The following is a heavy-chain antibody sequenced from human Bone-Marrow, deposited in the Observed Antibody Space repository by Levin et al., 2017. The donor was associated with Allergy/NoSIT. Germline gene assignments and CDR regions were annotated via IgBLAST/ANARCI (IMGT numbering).Heavy chain of an antibody. CDR3: AREFYGDFDY. D-gene: IGHD4-17*01. J-gene: IGHJ4*02. Sequence: SCAVSGLTIRNNWMSWVRQAPGKGLEWVANVNQDGTGQYYLDSVKGRFTISRDHAKNSVYLQMNSLRVEDTAVYFCAREFYGDFDYWGQGTLVTVSS. CDR2: VNQDGTGQ. V-gene: IGHV3-7*01. CDR1: GLTIRNNW.